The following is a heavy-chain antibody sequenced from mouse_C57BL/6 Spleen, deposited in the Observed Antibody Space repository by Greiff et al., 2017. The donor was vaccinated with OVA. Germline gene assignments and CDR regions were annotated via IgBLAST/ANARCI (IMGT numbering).Heavy chain of an antibody. CDR1: GYTFTDYY. V-gene: IGHV1-26*01. CDR3: ARYPITTVVAHWYFDV. J-gene: IGHJ1*03. D-gene: IGHD1-1*01. Sequence: EVQLQQSGPELVKPGASVKISCKASGYTFTDYYMNWVKQSHGKSLEWIGDINPNNGGTSYNQKFKGKATLTVDKSSSTAYMELRSLTSEDSAVYYCARYPITTVVAHWYFDVWGTGTTVTVSS. CDR2: INPNNGGT.